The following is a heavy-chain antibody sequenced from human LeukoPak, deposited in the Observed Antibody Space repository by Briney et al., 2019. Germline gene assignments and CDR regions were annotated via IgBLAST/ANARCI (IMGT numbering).Heavy chain of an antibody. Sequence: PSQTLSLTCAVSGGSISSGGYSWSWIRQPPGKGLQWIGYIYHIGSTYYNPSLKSRVTISVDRSKNQFSLKLSSVTAADTAVYYCARTSLAAAGKGFDYWGQGTLVTVSS. D-gene: IGHD6-13*01. CDR1: GGSISSGGYS. CDR3: ARTSLAAAGKGFDY. CDR2: IYHIGST. J-gene: IGHJ4*02. V-gene: IGHV4-30-2*01.